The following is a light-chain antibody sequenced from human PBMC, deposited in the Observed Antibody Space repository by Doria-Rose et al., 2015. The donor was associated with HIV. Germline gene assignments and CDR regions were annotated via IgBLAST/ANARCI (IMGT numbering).Light chain of an antibody. CDR2: KDT. J-gene: IGLJ2*01. CDR1: ALPKQY. Sequence: SYELIQPPSMSVSPGQTARITCSGDALPKQYVYWYQQKPGRAPLLVIYKDTERPSGIPERFSGSSSGTKVTLTISGVLAEDEADYYCQSADSSDTYVVFGGGTKLTVL. CDR3: QSADSSDTYVV. V-gene: IGLV3-25*03.